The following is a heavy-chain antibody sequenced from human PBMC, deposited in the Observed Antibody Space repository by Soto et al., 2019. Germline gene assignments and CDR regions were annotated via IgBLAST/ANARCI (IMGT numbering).Heavy chain of an antibody. CDR2: IIPIFGTA. CDR3: ARDSGTYYYGSGSYHWPFDY. V-gene: IGHV1-69*06. D-gene: IGHD3-10*01. J-gene: IGHJ4*02. Sequence: ASVKVSCKSSGGTFSSYSMSWVRQAPGQGLEWMGGIIPIFGTANYAQKFQGRVTITADKSTSTAYMELSSLRSEDTAVYYCARDSGTYYYGSGSYHWPFDYWGQGTLVTSPQ. CDR1: GGTFSSYS.